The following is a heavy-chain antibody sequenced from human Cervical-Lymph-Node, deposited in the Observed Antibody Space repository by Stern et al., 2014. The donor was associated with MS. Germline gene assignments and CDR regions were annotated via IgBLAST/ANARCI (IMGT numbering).Heavy chain of an antibody. V-gene: IGHV1-46*01. CDR3: ARDPVGETSVVDPFDY. Sequence: QVQLVQSGAEVKKPGASVKVSCKASGYTFTNYYLHWVRQAPGQGLEWVGILNPADGTTGYAQKFQGRVTMTKDTSTRTMYMEMRSLKSDDTAVYYCARDPVGETSVVDPFDYWGQGTLVSVPS. CDR1: GYTFTNYY. CDR2: LNPADGTT. J-gene: IGHJ4*02. D-gene: IGHD4-23*01.